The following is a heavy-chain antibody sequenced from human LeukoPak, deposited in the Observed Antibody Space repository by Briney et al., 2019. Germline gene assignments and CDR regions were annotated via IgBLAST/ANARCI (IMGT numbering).Heavy chain of an antibody. V-gene: IGHV1-2*02. D-gene: IGHD2-15*01. Sequence: GASVKVSCKASGYTFTGYYMHWVRQAPGQGLEWMGWINPNSGGTNYAQKFRGRVTMTRDTSISTAYMELSRLRSDDTAVYYCAREGDIVADVNWFDPWGQGTLVTVSS. CDR1: GYTFTGYY. J-gene: IGHJ5*02. CDR2: INPNSGGT. CDR3: AREGDIVADVNWFDP.